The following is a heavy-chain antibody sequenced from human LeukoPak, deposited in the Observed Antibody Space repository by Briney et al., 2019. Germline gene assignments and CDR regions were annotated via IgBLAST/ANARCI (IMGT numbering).Heavy chain of an antibody. V-gene: IGHV1-2*02. D-gene: IGHD6-19*01. J-gene: IGHJ5*02. CDR1: GYTFTGYY. CDR2: INPNSGGT. Sequence: VASVKVSCKASGYTFTGYYTHWVRQAPGQGLEWMGWINPNSGGTNYAQKFQGRVTMTRDTSISTAYMELSRLRSDDTAVYYCARSGGSSGWYNWFDPWGQGTLVTVSS. CDR3: ARSGGSSGWYNWFDP.